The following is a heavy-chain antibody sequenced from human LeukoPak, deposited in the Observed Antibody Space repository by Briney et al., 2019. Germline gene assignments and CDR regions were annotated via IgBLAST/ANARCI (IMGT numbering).Heavy chain of an antibody. CDR3: ARLRFLQWELRGDWFDP. D-gene: IGHD1-26*01. Sequence: PGGSLRLSCAASGFTFSSYWMSWVRQAPGKGLEWVANIKQDGSEKYYVDSVKGRFTISRDNAKNSLYLQMNSLRAEDAAVYYCARLRFLQWELRGDWFDPWGQGTLVTVSS. CDR2: IKQDGSEK. J-gene: IGHJ5*02. CDR1: GFTFSSYW. V-gene: IGHV3-7*04.